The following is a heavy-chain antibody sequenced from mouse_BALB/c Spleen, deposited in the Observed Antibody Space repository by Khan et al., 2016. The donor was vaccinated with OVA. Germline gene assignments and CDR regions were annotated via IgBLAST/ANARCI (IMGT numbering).Heavy chain of an antibody. V-gene: IGHV3-2*02. CDR2: ISSSGST. D-gene: IGHD2-3*01. CDR1: GYSITSDYA. J-gene: IGHJ4*01. Sequence: DVKLQESGPGLVKPSQSLSLTCTVTGYSITSDYAWNWIRQFPGNKLEWMGNISSSGSTNYNPALKSRISITRDTSTNQFFLQLNSVTTEDTATYYCARDGSRYNYAMDYWGQGTSVTVSS. CDR3: ARDGSRYNYAMDY.